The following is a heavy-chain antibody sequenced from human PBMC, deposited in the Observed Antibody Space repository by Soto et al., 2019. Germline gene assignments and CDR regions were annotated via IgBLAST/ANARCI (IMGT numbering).Heavy chain of an antibody. V-gene: IGHV3-7*05. D-gene: IGHD1-26*01. CDR2: IKQDGTEK. CDR1: GFIFNNYW. CDR3: ARGGWGRYFDL. J-gene: IGHJ2*01. Sequence: EVQLVESGGGLVQPGGSLRLCFAASGFIFNNYWIKWVRQGPGKGLEWVADIKQDGTEKYHGDCVKGRFIITRDKDKNSLYLQMTSLRADDTAVYFCARGGWGRYFDLWGRGTLVSVSS.